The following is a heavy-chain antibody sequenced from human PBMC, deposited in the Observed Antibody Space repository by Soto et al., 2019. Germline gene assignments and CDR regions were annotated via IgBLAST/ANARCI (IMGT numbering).Heavy chain of an antibody. J-gene: IGHJ4*02. D-gene: IGHD3-16*01. CDR3: ASAKMGEFDY. Sequence: PSETLSLTCTVSGGSISSSSYYWGWIRQPPGKGLEWIGNIYYSGSTYYNPSLKSRVTISVDTSKNQFSLKLSSVTAADTAVYYCASAKMGEFDYWGQGALVT. CDR1: GGSISSSSYY. CDR2: IYYSGST. V-gene: IGHV4-39*01.